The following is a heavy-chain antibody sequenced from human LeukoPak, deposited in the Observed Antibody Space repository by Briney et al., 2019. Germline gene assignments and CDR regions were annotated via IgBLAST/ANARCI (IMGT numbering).Heavy chain of an antibody. CDR1: GFSFSSYE. V-gene: IGHV3-48*03. D-gene: IGHD1-26*01. J-gene: IGHJ4*02. CDR3: AREKWEPRRYFDY. Sequence: GGSLRLSCAASGFSFSSYEMNWVRQAPGKGLEWVSYISGSGTTIYYADSVKGRFTISRDNAENSLYLQMNSLRAEDTAVYYCAREKWEPRRYFDYWGQGTLVTVSS. CDR2: ISGSGTTI.